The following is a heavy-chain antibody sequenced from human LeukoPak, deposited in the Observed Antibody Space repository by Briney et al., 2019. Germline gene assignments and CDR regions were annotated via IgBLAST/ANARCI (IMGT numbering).Heavy chain of an antibody. CDR1: GYTFTGYY. J-gene: IGHJ1*01. D-gene: IGHD6-13*01. Sequence: ASVKVSCKASGYTFTGYYMHWVRQAPGQGLEWMGRIVPILGIANYAQKFQGRVTITADKSTSTAYMELSSLRSEDTAVYYCASPEVYSSSWYGYFQHWGQGTLVTVSS. CDR2: IVPILGIA. CDR3: ASPEVYSSSWYGYFQH. V-gene: IGHV1-69*02.